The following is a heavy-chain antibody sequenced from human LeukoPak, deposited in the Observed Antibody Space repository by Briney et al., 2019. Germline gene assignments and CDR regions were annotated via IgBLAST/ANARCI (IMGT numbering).Heavy chain of an antibody. CDR1: GYTFTSYD. CDR3: ARSGSTYYDFWSGYVDLAKS. D-gene: IGHD3-3*01. J-gene: IGHJ5*02. Sequence: RASVKVSCKASGYTFTSYDINWVRQATGQGLEWMGWRNPNSGNTGYAQKFQGRATMTRNTSISTAYMELSSLRSEDTAVYYWARSGSTYYDFWSGYVDLAKSWGQGTLVTVSS. V-gene: IGHV1-8*01. CDR2: RNPNSGNT.